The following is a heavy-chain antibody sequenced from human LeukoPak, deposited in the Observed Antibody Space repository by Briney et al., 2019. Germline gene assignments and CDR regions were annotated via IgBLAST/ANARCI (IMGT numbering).Heavy chain of an antibody. V-gene: IGHV1-18*01. CDR3: ARHCSGGSCRASSFDY. Sequence: ASVKVSCKASGYTFTSYGISWVRQAPGRGLEWMGWISAYNGNTNYAQKLQGRVTMTTDTSTSTAYMELRSLRSDDTAVYYCARHCSGGSCRASSFDYWGQGTLVTVSS. CDR1: GYTFTSYG. D-gene: IGHD2-15*01. J-gene: IGHJ4*02. CDR2: ISAYNGNT.